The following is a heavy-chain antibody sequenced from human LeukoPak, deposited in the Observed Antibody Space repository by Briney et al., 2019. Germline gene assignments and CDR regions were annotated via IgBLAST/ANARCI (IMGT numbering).Heavy chain of an antibody. D-gene: IGHD3-10*01. Sequence: SGGSLRLSCAASGFTFSSYGMSWVRQAPGKGLEWVSAISGSGGSTYYADSVKGRFTISRDNSKNTLYLQMNSLRAEDTAVYYCAKDWRRGPSSGTGPNWFDPWGQGTLVTVSS. CDR1: GFTFSSYG. V-gene: IGHV3-23*01. CDR2: ISGSGGST. J-gene: IGHJ5*02. CDR3: AKDWRRGPSSGTGPNWFDP.